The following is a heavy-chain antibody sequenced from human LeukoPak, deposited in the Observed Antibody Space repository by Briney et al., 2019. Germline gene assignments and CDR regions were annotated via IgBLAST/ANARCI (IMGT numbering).Heavy chain of an antibody. J-gene: IGHJ4*02. V-gene: IGHV4-4*07. CDR2: IYSSGST. D-gene: IGHD6-19*01. CDR3: ARERYSRGWYADS. CDR1: GGSISSDS. Sequence: SETLSLTCTVSGGSISSDSWSWIRQPAGKGLEWIGRIYSSGSTDYNPSFKSRVTMSADTSKKQFSLRLTSVTAADTAVYYCARERYSRGWYADSWGQGTLVTVSS.